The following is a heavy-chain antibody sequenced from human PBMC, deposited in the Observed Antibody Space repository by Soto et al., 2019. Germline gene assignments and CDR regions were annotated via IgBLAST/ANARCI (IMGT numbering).Heavy chain of an antibody. Sequence: GASVKVSCKVSGYTLTELSMHWVRQAPGKGLEWMGGFDPEDGETIYAQKFQGRVTTTEDTSTDTAYMELSSLRSEDTAVYYCATYSIEDIVVVPAARDAFDIWGQGTMVTVSS. CDR1: GYTLTELS. J-gene: IGHJ3*02. D-gene: IGHD2-2*01. CDR3: ATYSIEDIVVVPAARDAFDI. CDR2: FDPEDGET. V-gene: IGHV1-24*01.